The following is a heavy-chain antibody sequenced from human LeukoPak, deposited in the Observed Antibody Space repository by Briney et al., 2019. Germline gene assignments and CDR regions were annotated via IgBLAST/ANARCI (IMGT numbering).Heavy chain of an antibody. D-gene: IGHD3-3*01. CDR3: ARLVDFWSGSVRFDP. CDR1: GGSISSSSYY. CDR2: IYYSGST. J-gene: IGHJ5*02. Sequence: SETLSLTCTVSGGSISSSSYYWGWIRQPPGKGLEWIGSIYYSGSTYYNPSLKSRVTISVDTSKNQFSLKLSSVTAADTAVYYCARLVDFWSGSVRFDPWGQGTLVTVSS. V-gene: IGHV4-39*01.